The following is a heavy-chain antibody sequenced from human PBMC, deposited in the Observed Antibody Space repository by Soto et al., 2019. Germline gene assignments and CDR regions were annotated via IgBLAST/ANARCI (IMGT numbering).Heavy chain of an antibody. CDR1: GGTFSSYA. D-gene: IGHD6-13*01. J-gene: IGHJ6*02. V-gene: IGHV1-69*12. CDR3: ASLIAAAGPPHSPRYYYGMDV. Sequence: QVQLVPSGAEVKKPGSSVKVSCKASGGTFSSYAISWVRQDPGQGLECMGGIIPIFGTEDYAQKFQGRVTITADESTSTAYMELSSLRSEDTAVYYCASLIAAAGPPHSPRYYYGMDVWGQGTTVTVS. CDR2: IIPIFGTE.